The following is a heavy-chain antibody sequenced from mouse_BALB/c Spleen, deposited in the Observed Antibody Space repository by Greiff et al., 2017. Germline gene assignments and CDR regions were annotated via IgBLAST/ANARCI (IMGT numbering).Heavy chain of an antibody. CDR3: ASITTVVRGYYYAMDY. V-gene: IGHV14-3*02. D-gene: IGHD1-1*01. J-gene: IGHJ4*01. Sequence: EVQLQQSGAELVKPGASVKLSCTASGFNIKDTYMHWVKQRPEQGLEWIGRIDPANGNTKYDPKFQGKATITADTSSNTAYLQLSSLTSEDTAVYYCASITTVVRGYYYAMDYWGQGTSVTVSS. CDR2: IDPANGNT. CDR1: GFNIKDTY.